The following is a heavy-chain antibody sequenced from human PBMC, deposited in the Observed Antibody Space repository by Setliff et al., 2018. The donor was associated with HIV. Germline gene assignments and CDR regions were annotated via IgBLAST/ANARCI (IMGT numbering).Heavy chain of an antibody. CDR2: ISSSGTYI. J-gene: IGHJ4*02. D-gene: IGHD6-19*01. Sequence: PGGSLRLSCAASGFSFNTYSMGWVRQAPGKGLEWVSSISSSGTYIYYADSMKGRFTISRDKAGNSLYLQMNNVRAEDTAVYYCTRMIPPRSNRFSSGWFDCWGQGTVVTVSS. V-gene: IGHV3-21*01. CDR1: GFSFNTYS. CDR3: TRMIPPRSNRFSSGWFDC.